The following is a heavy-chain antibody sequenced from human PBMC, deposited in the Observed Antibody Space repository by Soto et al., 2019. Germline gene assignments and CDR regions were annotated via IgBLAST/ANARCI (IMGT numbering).Heavy chain of an antibody. D-gene: IGHD6-19*01. CDR2: VYYTGST. V-gene: IGHV4-59*01. CDR3: ARSVAVPGAHIDY. CDR1: VGSISGSY. J-gene: IGHJ4*02. Sequence: SETLSPTCSVPVGSISGSYWSWIRQSPGKGLEWLGYVYYTGSTNYSPSLRSRVSISVDTSKNEFSLRLSSVTAVDTAVYFCARSVAVPGAHIDYWGQETQVTVSS.